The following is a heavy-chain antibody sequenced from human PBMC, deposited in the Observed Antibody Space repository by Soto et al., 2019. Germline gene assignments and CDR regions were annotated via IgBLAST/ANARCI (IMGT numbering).Heavy chain of an antibody. V-gene: IGHV4-59*12. CDR3: ARYSIAARRGIAY. Sequence: SETLSLTCTVSGGSISSYYWSWIRQPPGKGLEWIGYIYYSGSTNYNPSLKSRVTISVDRSKNQFSLKLSSVTAADTAVYYCARYSIAARRGIAYWGQGTLVTVSS. CDR1: GGSISSYY. CDR2: IYYSGST. D-gene: IGHD6-6*01. J-gene: IGHJ4*02.